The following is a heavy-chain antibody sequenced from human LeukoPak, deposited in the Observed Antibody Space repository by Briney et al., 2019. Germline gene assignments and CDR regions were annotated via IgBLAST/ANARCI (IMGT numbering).Heavy chain of an antibody. J-gene: IGHJ4*02. Sequence: KPSETLSLTCAVYGGSFSGYYWSWIRQPPGKGLEWIGEINHSGSTNYNPSLKSRVTISVDTSKNQFSLKLSSVTAADTAVYYCARGKKWLVPNFDYWGQGTLVTVSS. CDR3: ARGKKWLVPNFDY. CDR2: INHSGST. V-gene: IGHV4-34*01. D-gene: IGHD6-19*01. CDR1: GGSFSGYY.